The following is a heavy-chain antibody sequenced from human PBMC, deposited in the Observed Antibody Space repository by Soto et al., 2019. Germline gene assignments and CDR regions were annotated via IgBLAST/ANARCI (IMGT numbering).Heavy chain of an antibody. CDR1: GGTFSSYA. J-gene: IGHJ4*02. CDR3: ARRVAVFGVVIIYDYLDY. V-gene: IGHV1-69*13. Sequence: SVKVSCKASGGTFSSYAISWVRQAPGQGLEWMGGIIPIFGTANYAQKFQGRVTITADESTSTAYMELSSLRSEDTAVYYCARRVAVFGVVIIYDYLDYWGQGTLVTVS. D-gene: IGHD3-3*01. CDR2: IIPIFGTA.